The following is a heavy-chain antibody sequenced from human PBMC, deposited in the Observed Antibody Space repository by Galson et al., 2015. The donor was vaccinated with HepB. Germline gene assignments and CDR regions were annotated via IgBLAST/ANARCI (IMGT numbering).Heavy chain of an antibody. Sequence: SLRLSCAASGFTLHNYNMNWVRQAPGKGLEWVSYISISSNSIYQADSVKGRFTISRDNAQNSLFQQMNSLRADDTAVYYCCADGSGSTSPYYSHYMDVWGKGTTVIVSS. V-gene: IGHV3-48*01. CDR2: ISISSNSI. CDR1: GFTLHNYN. CDR3: CADGSGSTSPYYSHYMDV. D-gene: IGHD6-6*01. J-gene: IGHJ6*03.